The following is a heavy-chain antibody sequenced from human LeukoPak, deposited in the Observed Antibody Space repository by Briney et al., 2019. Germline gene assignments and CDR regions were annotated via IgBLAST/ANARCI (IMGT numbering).Heavy chain of an antibody. CDR1: GYTFTSYY. CDR2: INPSGGRT. J-gene: IGHJ4*02. CDR3: TRPRLIRVPAAPFDY. V-gene: IGHV1-46*01. D-gene: IGHD2-2*01. Sequence: GASVKVSCKASGYTFTSYYLHWVRQVPGQGLEWMGIINPSGGRTSYAQKFQVRVTMTRDTSTSTVYMELSSLRSEDTAVYYCTRPRLIRVPAAPFDYWGQGTLVTVSS.